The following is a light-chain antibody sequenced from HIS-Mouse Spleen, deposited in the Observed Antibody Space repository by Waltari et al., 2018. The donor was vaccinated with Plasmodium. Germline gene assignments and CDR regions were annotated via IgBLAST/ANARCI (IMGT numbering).Light chain of an antibody. V-gene: IGLV6-57*04. CDR1: SGSIASNH. CDR2: EDN. CDR3: QSYDSSNHVV. Sequence: NFMLTQPHSVSESPGKTVTISCTRSSGSIASNHVQWSQQRPGSAPTTVIYEDNQRPSGVPDRFSGSIDSSSNSASLTISGLKTEDEADYYCQSYDSSNHVVFGGGTKLTVL. J-gene: IGLJ2*01.